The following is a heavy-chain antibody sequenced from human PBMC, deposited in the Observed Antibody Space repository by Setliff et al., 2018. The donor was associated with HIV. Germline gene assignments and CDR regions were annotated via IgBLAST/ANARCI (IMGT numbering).Heavy chain of an antibody. V-gene: IGHV4-39*07. CDR3: VRGPQWLVQKGRIYYFDY. Sequence: SETLSLTCTVSGGSISSSSYYWGWIRQPPGKGLEWIGSIYYSGSTYYNPSLKSRVTMSVDTSKNQFSLKLSSVTAADTAVYFCVRGPQWLVQKGRIYYFDYWGQGTLVTVSS. D-gene: IGHD6-19*01. CDR1: GGSISSSSYY. CDR2: IYYSGST. J-gene: IGHJ4*02.